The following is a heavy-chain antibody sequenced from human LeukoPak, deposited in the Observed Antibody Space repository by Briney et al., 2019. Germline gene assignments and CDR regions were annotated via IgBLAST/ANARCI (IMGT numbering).Heavy chain of an antibody. D-gene: IGHD5-12*01. CDR3: ARGARGYSGSFDSLLYFDC. J-gene: IGHJ4*02. CDR1: GGTFSSYG. V-gene: IGHV1-69*05. CDR2: IIPIFGIV. Sequence: SVKVSCKASGGTFSSYGISWVRQAPGQGHEWMGRIIPIFGIVNHAQKFQDRVTVTTDESTTTVYMELSSLRSEDTAVYYCARGARGYSGSFDSLLYFDCWGQGTLVTVSS.